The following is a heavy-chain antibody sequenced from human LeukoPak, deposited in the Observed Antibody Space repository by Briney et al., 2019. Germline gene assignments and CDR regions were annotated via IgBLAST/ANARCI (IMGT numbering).Heavy chain of an antibody. J-gene: IGHJ4*02. Sequence: GRSLRLSCAASGFTFSSYGMHWVRQAPGKGLEWVAVIWYDGSNKYYADSVKGRFTISRDNSKNTLYLQMNSLRAEDTAVYYCAKGIEYSSHYWGQGSLVTVSS. CDR2: IWYDGSNK. V-gene: IGHV3-30*18. CDR1: GFTFSSYG. CDR3: AKGIEYSSHY. D-gene: IGHD6-6*01.